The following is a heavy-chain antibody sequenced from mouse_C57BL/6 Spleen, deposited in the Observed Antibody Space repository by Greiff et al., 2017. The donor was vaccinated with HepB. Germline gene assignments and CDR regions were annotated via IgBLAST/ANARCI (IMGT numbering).Heavy chain of an antibody. CDR1: GYTFTSYW. CDR2: IHPNSGST. D-gene: IGHD1-1*01. Sequence: VQLQQPGAELVKPGASVKLSCKASGYTFTSYWMHWVKQRPGQGLEWIGMIHPNSGSTNYNEKFKSKATLTVDKSSSTAYMQLSSLTSEDSAVYYCAREFITTVVATGYWGQGTTLTVSS. CDR3: AREFITTVVATGY. V-gene: IGHV1-64*01. J-gene: IGHJ2*01.